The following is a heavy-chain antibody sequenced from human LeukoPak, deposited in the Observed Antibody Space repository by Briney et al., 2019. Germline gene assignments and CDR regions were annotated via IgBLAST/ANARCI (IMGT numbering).Heavy chain of an antibody. J-gene: IGHJ4*02. CDR1: GGSISSFC. Sequence: PSETLSLTCTVSGGSISSFCWSWIRQPPGNGLKWIGHIFYSGSTNYNPSLKSRVTISVDTSKNQFSLKLNSVTAADTALYYCARGPGAKSFDYWGQGTLVTVSS. D-gene: IGHD4/OR15-4a*01. CDR3: ARGPGAKSFDY. CDR2: IFYSGST. V-gene: IGHV4-59*01.